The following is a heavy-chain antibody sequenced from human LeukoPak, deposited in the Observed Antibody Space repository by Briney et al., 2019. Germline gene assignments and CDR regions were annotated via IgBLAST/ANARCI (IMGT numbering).Heavy chain of an antibody. J-gene: IGHJ4*02. V-gene: IGHV3-23*01. CDR3: AKWWRGRTPCFDY. D-gene: IGHD2-15*01. CDR2: ISGSGGST. CDR1: GFTFNTYA. Sequence: PGGSLRLSCAASGFTFNTYAMSWVRQAPGKGLEWVSAISGSGGSTYYADSVKGRFTISRDNSKNTLYLQMNSLRAEDTAVYYCAKWWRGRTPCFDYWGQGTLVTVSS.